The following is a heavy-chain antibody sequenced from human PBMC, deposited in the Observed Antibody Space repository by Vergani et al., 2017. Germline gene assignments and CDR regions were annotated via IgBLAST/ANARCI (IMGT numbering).Heavy chain of an antibody. CDR2: ISGSGGST. CDR3: AKGSTGDGYAFDI. V-gene: IGHV3-23*01. Sequence: EVQLLESGGGLVQPGGSLRLSCAASGFTFSSYAMSWVRQAPGKGLEWVSAISGSGGSTYYADSVKGRFTISRDNSKNTLYLQMNGLRAEDTAVYYCAKGSTGDGYAFDIWGRGTMVTVSS. CDR1: GFTFSSYA. J-gene: IGHJ3*02. D-gene: IGHD2-21*01.